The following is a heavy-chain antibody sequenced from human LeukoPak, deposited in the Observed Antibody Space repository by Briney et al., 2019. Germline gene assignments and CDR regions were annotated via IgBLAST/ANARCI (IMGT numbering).Heavy chain of an antibody. D-gene: IGHD2-2*01. V-gene: IGHV5-51*01. J-gene: IGHJ4*02. CDR2: IYPGDSDT. Sequence: GASLQISCKASGYSFTNYWIGWVRQMPGKGLEWMGIIYPGDSDTRYSPSFQGQVTISADKSISTAYLQRSSLKASDTAMYYCARHPRGCSSTSCYFDYWGQGTLVTVSS. CDR3: ARHPRGCSSTSCYFDY. CDR1: GYSFTNYW.